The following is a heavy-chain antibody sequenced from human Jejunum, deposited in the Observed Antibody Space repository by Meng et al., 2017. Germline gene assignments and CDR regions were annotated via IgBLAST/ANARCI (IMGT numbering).Heavy chain of an antibody. Sequence: QLHLQESGSGLVNPSQTLSLTCVVSGGSMSSSYYSWGWIRQPPGKGLEWIGYIFNSGSTHFNPSLKSRVTISMDSSKNQFSLNLTSVTAGDTAVYYCARGAGDRFDFWGRGTLVTVSS. D-gene: IGHD4-17*01. J-gene: IGHJ4*02. CDR2: IFNSGST. CDR3: ARGAGDRFDF. CDR1: GGSMSSSYYS. V-gene: IGHV4-30-2*01.